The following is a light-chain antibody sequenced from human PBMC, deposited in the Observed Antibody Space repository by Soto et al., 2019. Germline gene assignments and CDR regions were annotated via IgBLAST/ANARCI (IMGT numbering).Light chain of an antibody. CDR1: QTIDTY. V-gene: IGKV1-39*01. J-gene: IGKJ4*01. CDR3: QQSSSTPLT. CDR2: VAA. Sequence: DIQMTQSPSSFSASVGDRVTITSRASQTIDTYLNWYQFTPGKTPKLLIYVAASLQSGVPSRFSGRGSGTDFTLTISSLQPEDFETYYCQQSSSTPLTFGGGTKVDIK.